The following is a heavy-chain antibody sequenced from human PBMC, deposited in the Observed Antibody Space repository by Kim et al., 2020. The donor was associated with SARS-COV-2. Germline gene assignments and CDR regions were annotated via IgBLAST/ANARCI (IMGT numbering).Heavy chain of an antibody. V-gene: IGHV3-48*03. Sequence: GGSLRLSCAASGFTFSSYEMNWVRQAPGKGLEWVSYISSSGSTIYYADSVKGRFTISRDNAKNTQYLQLHSLRAKNTAVDYCERAFAEGRFSVGFYVDV. J-gene: IGHJ6*01. CDR2: ISSSGSTI. CDR3: ERAFAEGRFSVGFYVDV. CDR1: GFTFSSYE. D-gene: IGHD3-3*01.